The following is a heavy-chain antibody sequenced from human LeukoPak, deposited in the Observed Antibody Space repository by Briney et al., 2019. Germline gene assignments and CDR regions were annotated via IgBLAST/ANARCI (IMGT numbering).Heavy chain of an antibody. V-gene: IGHV3-7*01. J-gene: IGHJ5*01. CDR2: IKQDGSEK. D-gene: IGHD1-14*01. Sequence: GGSLRLSCAASGFSFSDYAMVWVRQAPRKGLEWVANIKQDGSEKYYVDSVKGRFTISRDNAKNSLYLQMNSLRAEDAGVYYCAKEGAYPIITYDSWGQGTLVTVSS. CDR3: AKEGAYPIITYDS. CDR1: GFSFSDYA.